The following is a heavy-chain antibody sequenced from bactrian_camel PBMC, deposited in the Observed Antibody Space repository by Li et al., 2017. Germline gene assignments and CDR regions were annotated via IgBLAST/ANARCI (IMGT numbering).Heavy chain of an antibody. V-gene: IGHV3S31*01. CDR1: GFTLSSYT. CDR3: AAGRDQCWNY. J-gene: IGHJ4*01. CDR2: INSGGTT. D-gene: IGHD1*01. Sequence: QLVESGGGLVQPGGSLTLSCAASGFTLSSYTMTWVREVPGKGLEWVSAINSGGTTYYADSVKGRFTISQDNALKTLYLQMMSLKPDGTALYFCAAGRDQCWNYWGQGTQVTVS.